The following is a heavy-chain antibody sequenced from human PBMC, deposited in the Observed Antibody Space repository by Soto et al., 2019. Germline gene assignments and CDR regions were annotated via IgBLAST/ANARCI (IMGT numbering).Heavy chain of an antibody. CDR3: ARAPAPLYSSSSYYFDY. CDR1: GGSISSYY. D-gene: IGHD6-13*01. J-gene: IGHJ4*02. Sequence: QVQLQESGPGLVKPSETLSLTCTVSGGSISSYYWRWIRQPPGKGLEWIGYIYYSGSTNYNPSLKSRVTISVDTSKNQFSLKLSSVTAADTAVYYCARAPAPLYSSSSYYFDYWGQGTLVTVSS. CDR2: IYYSGST. V-gene: IGHV4-59*01.